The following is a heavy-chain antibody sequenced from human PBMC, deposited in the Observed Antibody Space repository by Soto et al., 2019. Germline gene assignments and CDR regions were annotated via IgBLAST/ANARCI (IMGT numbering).Heavy chain of an antibody. CDR3: AKDRSENFWVYYYAMDV. J-gene: IGHJ6*02. V-gene: IGHV3-23*01. Sequence: GGSLRLSCEASGFNFGSYAMSWVRQAPGKGLEWVSGISGSSSGTYYTDSVKGRFTISRDNSKNTVYLQMNSLRGEDTAVYYCAKDRSENFWVYYYAMDVWGQGTAVTVSS. CDR1: GFNFGSYA. D-gene: IGHD6-19*01. CDR2: ISGSSSGT.